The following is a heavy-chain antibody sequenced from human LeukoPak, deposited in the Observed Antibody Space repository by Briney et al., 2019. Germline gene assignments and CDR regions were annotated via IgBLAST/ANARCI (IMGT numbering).Heavy chain of an antibody. Sequence: PGGSLRLSCIASGFTFSSFSMNWVRQAPGKGLEWVSYITGSSSTIYYADSVKGRFTISRDNAKNSLYLQMNSLRDEDTAAYYCARGQWLADYWGQGTLVTVSS. D-gene: IGHD5-12*01. CDR1: GFTFSSFS. CDR2: ITGSSSTI. V-gene: IGHV3-48*02. J-gene: IGHJ4*02. CDR3: ARGQWLADY.